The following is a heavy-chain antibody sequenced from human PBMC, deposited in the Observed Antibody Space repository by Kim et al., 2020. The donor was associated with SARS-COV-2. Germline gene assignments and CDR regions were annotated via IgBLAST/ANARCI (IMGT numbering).Heavy chain of an antibody. Sequence: AQKFQGRVTITADKSTSTAYMELSSLRSEDTAVYYCARDGGYGDYVTDYWGQGTLVTVSS. CDR3: ARDGGYGDYVTDY. D-gene: IGHD4-17*01. J-gene: IGHJ4*02. V-gene: IGHV1-69*04.